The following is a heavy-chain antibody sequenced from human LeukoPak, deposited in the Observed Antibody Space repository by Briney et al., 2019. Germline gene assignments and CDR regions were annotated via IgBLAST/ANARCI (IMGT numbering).Heavy chain of an antibody. V-gene: IGHV3-33*06. D-gene: IGHD3-22*01. CDR1: GFTFSSYG. J-gene: IGHJ5*02. Sequence: PGGSLRLSCAASGFTFSSYGMHWVRQAPGKGLEWVAVIWYDGSNKYYADSVKGRFTISRDNSKNTLYLQMNSLRAEDTAVYYCAKMIGNGRGNWFDPWGQGTLVTVSS. CDR3: AKMIGNGRGNWFDP. CDR2: IWYDGSNK.